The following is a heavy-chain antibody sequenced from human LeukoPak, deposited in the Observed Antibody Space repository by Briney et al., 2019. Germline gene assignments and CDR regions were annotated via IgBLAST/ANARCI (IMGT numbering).Heavy chain of an antibody. Sequence: SVTVSCKASGGTFSSYAISWVRQAPGQGLEWMGRIIPILGIANYAQKFQGRVTITADKSTSTAYMELSSLRSEDTAVYYCARALIWGDDAFDIWGQGTMVTVSS. J-gene: IGHJ3*02. CDR3: ARALIWGDDAFDI. D-gene: IGHD3-16*01. CDR1: GGTFSSYA. CDR2: IIPILGIA. V-gene: IGHV1-69*04.